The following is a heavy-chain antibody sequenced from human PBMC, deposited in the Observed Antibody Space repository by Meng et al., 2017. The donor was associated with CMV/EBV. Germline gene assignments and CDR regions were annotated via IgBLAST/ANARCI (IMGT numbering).Heavy chain of an antibody. CDR1: GYTFTSYG. CDR3: ARFWSGYYKRGMDV. Sequence: PLKVSCKASGYTFTSYGISWVRQAPGQGLEWMGWISAYNGNTNYAQKLQGRVTMTTDTSTSTAYMELRSLRSDDTAVYYCARFWSGYYKRGMDVWGQGTTVTVSS. D-gene: IGHD3-3*01. V-gene: IGHV1-18*01. CDR2: ISAYNGNT. J-gene: IGHJ6*02.